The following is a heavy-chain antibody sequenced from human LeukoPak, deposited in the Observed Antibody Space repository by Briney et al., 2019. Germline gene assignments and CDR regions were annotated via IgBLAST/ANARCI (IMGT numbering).Heavy chain of an antibody. CDR1: GFTFSSYS. J-gene: IGHJ3*02. CDR2: ISSSSSYI. Sequence: PGGSLRLSCAASGFTFSSYSMDWVRQAPGKGLESVSSISSSSSYIYYADSVKGRFTISRDNAKNSLYLQMNSLRAEDTAVYYCARWPVPYYYGSGKAGAFDIWGQGTMVTVSS. CDR3: ARWPVPYYYGSGKAGAFDI. D-gene: IGHD3-10*01. V-gene: IGHV3-21*01.